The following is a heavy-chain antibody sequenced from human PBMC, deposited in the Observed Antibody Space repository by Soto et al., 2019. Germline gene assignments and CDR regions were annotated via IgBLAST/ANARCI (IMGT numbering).Heavy chain of an antibody. CDR2: VSGSGGST. Sequence: PGGSLRLSSAASGFTFSKYAVNWVRLAPGKGLEWVSTVSGSGGSTSYADSVKGRFTISRDNSENTLYLHMNSPRTEATALYYCDIDRTPRTSGYF. V-gene: IGHV3-23*01. J-gene: IGHJ1*01. CDR1: GFTFSKYA. CDR3: DIDRTPRTSGYF.